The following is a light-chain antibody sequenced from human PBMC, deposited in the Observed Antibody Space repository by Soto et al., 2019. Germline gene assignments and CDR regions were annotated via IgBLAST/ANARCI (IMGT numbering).Light chain of an antibody. Sequence: ELVLTQSPGTPSLSPGEGASLSCRASQTVTNDYIAWYQQSPGQAPRLLIYGASSRATGIPDRFSGSGYGTDLTLTISGLEPEDFALYYCQLYGRARRATFGQGTRLEIK. CDR1: QTVTNDY. J-gene: IGKJ5*01. V-gene: IGKV3-20*01. CDR3: QLYGRARRAT. CDR2: GAS.